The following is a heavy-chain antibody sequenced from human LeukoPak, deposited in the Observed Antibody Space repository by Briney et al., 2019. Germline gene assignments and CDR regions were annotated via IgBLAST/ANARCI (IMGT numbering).Heavy chain of an antibody. V-gene: IGHV3-30*18. CDR3: AKEGAFAMVFDY. D-gene: IGHD5-18*01. Sequence: GGSLRLSCAASGFTFDDFTMHWVRQAPGKGLEWVAVISYDGSNKYYADSVKGRFTISRDNSKNTLYLQMNSLRAEDTAVYYCAKEGAFAMVFDYWGQGTLVTVSS. CDR1: GFTFDDFT. CDR2: ISYDGSNK. J-gene: IGHJ4*02.